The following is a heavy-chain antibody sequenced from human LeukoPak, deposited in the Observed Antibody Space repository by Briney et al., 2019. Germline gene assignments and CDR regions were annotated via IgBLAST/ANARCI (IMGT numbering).Heavy chain of an antibody. CDR1: GGTFSSYD. CDR2: MNPNSGNT. CDR3: ARGLPYQLLLNIYYYYGMDV. V-gene: IGHV1-8*01. J-gene: IGHJ6*02. Sequence: ASVKVSCKASGGTFSSYDINWVRQATGQGLEWMGWMNPNSGNTGYAQKFQGRVTMTRNTSISTAYMELSSLRSEDTAVYYCARGLPYQLLLNIYYYYGMDVWGQGTTVTVSS. D-gene: IGHD2-2*01.